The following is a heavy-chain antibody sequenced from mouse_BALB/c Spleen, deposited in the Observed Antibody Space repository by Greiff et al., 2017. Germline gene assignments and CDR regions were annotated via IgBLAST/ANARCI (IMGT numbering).Heavy chain of an antibody. D-gene: IGHD4-1*01. Sequence: VQLQQSGAELVKPGASVKLSCTASGFNIKDTYMHWVKQRPEQGLEWIGRIDPANGNTKYDPKFQGKATITADTSSNTAYLQLSSLTSEDTAVYYCANNWDYAMDYWGQGTSVTVSS. CDR1: GFNIKDTY. J-gene: IGHJ4*01. CDR2: IDPANGNT. V-gene: IGHV14-3*02. CDR3: ANNWDYAMDY.